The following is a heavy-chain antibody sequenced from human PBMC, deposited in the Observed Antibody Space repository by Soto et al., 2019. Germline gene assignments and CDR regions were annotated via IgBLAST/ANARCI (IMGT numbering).Heavy chain of an antibody. CDR1: GFTVSSNY. Sequence: GGSLRLSCAASGFTVSSNYMSWVRQAPGKGLEWVSVIYSGGSTYYADSVKGRFTISRDNSKNTLYLQMNSLRAEDTAVYYCARRATIAARYYYYYMDVWGKGTTVTVSS. CDR3: ARRATIAARYYYYYMDV. CDR2: IYSGGST. V-gene: IGHV3-66*01. J-gene: IGHJ6*03. D-gene: IGHD6-6*01.